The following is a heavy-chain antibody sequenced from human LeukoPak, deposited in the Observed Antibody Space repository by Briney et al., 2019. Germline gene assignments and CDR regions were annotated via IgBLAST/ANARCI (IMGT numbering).Heavy chain of an antibody. CDR3: AKDLGDTGY. D-gene: IGHD3-16*01. CDR2: ITGSGGGT. Sequence: GGSLRLSCAASGFTFSSNAMSWVRQAPGKGLGWVSAITGSGGGTYYADSVKGRFTISRDTSKNTLYLQMNSLRAEDTAIYYCAKDLGDTGYWGQGTLVTVSS. CDR1: GFTFSSNA. V-gene: IGHV3-23*01. J-gene: IGHJ4*02.